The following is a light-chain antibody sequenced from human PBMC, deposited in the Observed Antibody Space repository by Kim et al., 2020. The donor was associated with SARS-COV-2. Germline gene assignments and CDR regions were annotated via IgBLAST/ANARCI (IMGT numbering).Light chain of an antibody. CDR2: EVY. V-gene: IGLV2-14*01. J-gene: IGLJ1*01. Sequence: GPSITYSCNGTSRDVGGYKYVSWYQQRPDKAPQLVIFEVYRRPSGMSNRFSGSKAGNTASLTISGLQAEDEADYYCSSYTRSSTVVFGTGTKVTVL. CDR3: SSYTRSSTVV. CDR1: SRDVGGYKY.